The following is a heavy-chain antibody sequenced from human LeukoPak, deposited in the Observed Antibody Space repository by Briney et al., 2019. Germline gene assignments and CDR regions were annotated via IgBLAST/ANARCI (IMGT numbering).Heavy chain of an antibody. CDR2: ISYDGSNK. V-gene: IGHV3-30*18. J-gene: IGHJ4*02. CDR1: GFTFSSYG. D-gene: IGHD3-22*01. CDR3: AKDHNYDSSGPNPLDY. Sequence: GGSLRLPCAASGFTFSSYGMHWVRQAPGKGLEWVAVISYDGSNKYYADSVKGRFTISRDNSKNTLYLQMNSLRAEDTAVYYCAKDHNYDSSGPNPLDYWGQGTLVTVSS.